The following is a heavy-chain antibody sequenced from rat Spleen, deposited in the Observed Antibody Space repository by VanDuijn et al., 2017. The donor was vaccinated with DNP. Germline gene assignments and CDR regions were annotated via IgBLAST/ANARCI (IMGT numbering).Heavy chain of an antibody. CDR2: IRYDGSST. V-gene: IGHV5-22*01. D-gene: IGHD4-3*01. CDR1: GFTFSDYY. J-gene: IGHJ2*01. CDR3: VRWNSGHFDY. Sequence: EVQLVESGGGLVQPGRSLKLFCAASGFTFSDYYMAWIRQAPTKGLEWVAYIRYDGSSTKYGDSVKGRFTISRDNAKNTLYLQMDSLRSEDTATYYCVRWNSGHFDYWGQGVMVTVSS.